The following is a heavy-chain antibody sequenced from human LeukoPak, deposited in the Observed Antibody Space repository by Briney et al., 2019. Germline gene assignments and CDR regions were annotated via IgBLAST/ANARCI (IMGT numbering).Heavy chain of an antibody. CDR1: GYSFTSYW. D-gene: IGHD3-10*01. V-gene: IGHV5-10-1*01. J-gene: IGHJ4*02. CDR2: LDPSGSYT. CDR3: ARHVWFGEPNFDY. Sequence: GESLKISCKGSGYSFTSYWISWVRQMPGEGLEWMGRLDPSGSYTNYSPSFQGHVTISADKSISTAYLQWSSLKAADTAMYYCARHVWFGEPNFDYWGQGTLVTVSS.